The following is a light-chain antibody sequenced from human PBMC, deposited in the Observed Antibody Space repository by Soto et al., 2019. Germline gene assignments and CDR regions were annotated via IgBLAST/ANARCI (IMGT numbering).Light chain of an antibody. CDR1: SSNIGNDY. J-gene: IGLJ3*02. Sequence: QSVLTQPPSASRTPGQRVTISCSGSSSNIGNDYVYWYQQLPGTAPKLMIYEVSNRPSGVSDRFSGSRSGNTASLTISGLQAEDESDYYCSSYTSSSTWVFGGGTKLTVL. V-gene: IGLV2-18*02. CDR3: SSYTSSSTWV. CDR2: EVS.